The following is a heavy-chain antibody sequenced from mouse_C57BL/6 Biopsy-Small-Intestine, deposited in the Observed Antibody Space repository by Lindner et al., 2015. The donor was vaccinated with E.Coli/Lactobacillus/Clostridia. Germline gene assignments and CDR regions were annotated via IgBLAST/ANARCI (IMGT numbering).Heavy chain of an antibody. CDR3: ARTGTYFDY. CDR1: GYTFTSYG. D-gene: IGHD4-1*01. CDR2: IYPRSGNT. Sequence: VQLQESGAELARPGASVKLSCKASGYTFTSYGISWVKQRTGQGLEWIGEIYPRSGNTHYNEKFKGKATLTADKSSSTAYMELRSLTSEDSAVYFCARTGTYFDYWGQGTTLTVSS. J-gene: IGHJ2*01. V-gene: IGHV1-81*01.